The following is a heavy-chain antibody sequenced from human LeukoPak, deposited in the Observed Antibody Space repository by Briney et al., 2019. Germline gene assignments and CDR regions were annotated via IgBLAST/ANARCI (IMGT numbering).Heavy chain of an antibody. Sequence: ASVNVSFMASGYTFTSYGISWVRQAPGQGLEWMGWISAYNGNTNYAQKLQGRVTMTTDTSTSTAYMELRSLRSDDTAVYYCARDFQQLPDDAFDIWGQGTMVTVSS. D-gene: IGHD6-13*01. J-gene: IGHJ3*02. CDR3: ARDFQQLPDDAFDI. CDR2: ISAYNGNT. V-gene: IGHV1-18*01. CDR1: GYTFTSYG.